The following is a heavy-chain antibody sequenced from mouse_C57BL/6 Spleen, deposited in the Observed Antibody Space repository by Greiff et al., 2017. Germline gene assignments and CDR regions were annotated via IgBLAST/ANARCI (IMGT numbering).Heavy chain of an antibody. J-gene: IGHJ4*01. CDR1: GYTFTSYW. V-gene: IGHV1-69*01. CDR2: IDPSDSYT. CDR3: SRNDPYGMAY. Sequence: QVQLQESGAELVMPGASVKLSCKASGYTFTSYWMHWVKQRPGQGLECIGEIDPSDSYTNYNQKFKGKSTLTVDKSSSTAYMQLSSLTSEDSEVYYCSRNDPYGMAYWGQGTSVTVSS.